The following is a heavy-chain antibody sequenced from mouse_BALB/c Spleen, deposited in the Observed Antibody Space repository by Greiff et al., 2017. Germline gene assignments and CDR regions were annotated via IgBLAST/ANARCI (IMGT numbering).Heavy chain of an antibody. CDR3: ARDGYYRFYAMDY. Sequence: EVKLVESGGGLVQPGGSLRLSCATSGFTFTDYYMSWVRQPPGKALEWLGFIRNKANGYTTEYSASVKGRFTISRDNSQSILYLQMNTLRAEDSATYYCARDGYYRFYAMDYWGQGTSVTVSS. CDR2: IRNKANGYTT. D-gene: IGHD2-12*01. CDR1: GFTFTDYY. J-gene: IGHJ4*01. V-gene: IGHV7-3*02.